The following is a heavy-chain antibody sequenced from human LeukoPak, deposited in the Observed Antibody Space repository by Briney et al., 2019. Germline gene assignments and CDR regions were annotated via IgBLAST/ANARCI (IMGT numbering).Heavy chain of an antibody. CDR2: IKKDGSEE. V-gene: IGHV3-7*01. Sequence: GGSLRLSCAASGFTLNSYLMSWVRQAPGRGLEGVANIKKDGSEESYLDSVKGRFTVSRDNAKNSLFLQMNSLRGEDTAVYYCARSNPNRNALDLWGQGTMVTISS. J-gene: IGHJ3*01. D-gene: IGHD1-14*01. CDR1: GFTLNSYL. CDR3: ARSNPNRNALDL.